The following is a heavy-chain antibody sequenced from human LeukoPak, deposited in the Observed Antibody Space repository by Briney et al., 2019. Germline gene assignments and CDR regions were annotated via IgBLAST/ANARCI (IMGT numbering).Heavy chain of an antibody. D-gene: IGHD5-18*01. CDR2: LYPGDSDT. J-gene: IGHJ6*03. CDR1: GYSFTSYW. Sequence: GESLKISCKGSGYSFTSYWIGWVRQMPGKGLEWMGILYPGDSDTRYSPSFQGQVTTSADKSISTAYLQWSSLKASDTAMYYCARRGYSYGEYYYDYYMDVWGKGTTVTVSS. V-gene: IGHV5-51*01. CDR3: ARRGYSYGEYYYDYYMDV.